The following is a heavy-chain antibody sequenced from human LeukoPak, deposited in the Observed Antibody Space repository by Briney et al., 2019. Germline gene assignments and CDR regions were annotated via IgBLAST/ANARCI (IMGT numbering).Heavy chain of an antibody. CDR2: IIPILGIA. V-gene: IGHV1-69*04. D-gene: IGHD6-13*01. CDR3: ARDGAAAGTLDFGMGV. CDR1: GGTFSSYA. J-gene: IGHJ6*02. Sequence: SVKVSCKASGGTFSSYAISWVRQAPGQGLEWMVRIIPILGIANYAQKFQGRVSITADKSTSTAYMELSSLRSEDTAVYYCARDGAAAGTLDFGMGVWGQGTTVTVSS.